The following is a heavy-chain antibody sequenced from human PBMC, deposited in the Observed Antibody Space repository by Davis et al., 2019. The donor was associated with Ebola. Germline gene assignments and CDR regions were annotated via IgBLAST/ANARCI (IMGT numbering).Heavy chain of an antibody. J-gene: IGHJ4*02. D-gene: IGHD3-22*01. V-gene: IGHV4-59*08. CDR3: ARHYPTYYYDSSGYHTHRHFDY. Sequence: MPSETLSLTCAVSDVSISNYLWSWIRQPPGKGLEWIGYISYIGGTSYHPSLQSRVTISADWSKKEFSLQLTSVTAADTAVYYCARHYPTYYYDSSGYHTHRHFDYWGQGTLVTVSS. CDR1: DVSISNYL. CDR2: ISYIGGT.